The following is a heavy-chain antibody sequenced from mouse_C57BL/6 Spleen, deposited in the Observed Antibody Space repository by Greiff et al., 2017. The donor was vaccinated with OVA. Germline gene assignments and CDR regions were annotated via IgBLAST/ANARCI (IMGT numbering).Heavy chain of an antibody. V-gene: IGHV14-3*01. J-gene: IGHJ4*01. CDR3: ARDDGYPFYAMDY. CDR2: IVPANGKT. CDR1: GFNIKNTY. Sequence: EVQLQQSVAELVRPGASVKLSCTASGFNIKNTYMHWVKQRPEQGLEWIGRIVPANGKTKYAPKFQGKATITADTSSNTAYLQLSSLTSEDTAIYYCARDDGYPFYAMDYWGQGTSVTVSS. D-gene: IGHD2-3*01.